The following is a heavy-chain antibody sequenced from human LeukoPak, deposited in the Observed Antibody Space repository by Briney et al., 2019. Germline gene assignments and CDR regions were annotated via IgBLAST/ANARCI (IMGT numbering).Heavy chain of an antibody. V-gene: IGHV3-66*02. CDR2: IYSGGST. CDR3: AREHQVLYLDY. J-gene: IGHJ4*02. Sequence: GGSLRLSCAASGFTVSSNYMSWVRQAPGKGVEWVSVIYSGGSTYYADSVKSRFTISRDNYKNTLYLQMNSQRAEDTAVYYCAREHQVLYLDYWGQGNLVTVSS. D-gene: IGHD2-2*01. CDR1: GFTVSSNY.